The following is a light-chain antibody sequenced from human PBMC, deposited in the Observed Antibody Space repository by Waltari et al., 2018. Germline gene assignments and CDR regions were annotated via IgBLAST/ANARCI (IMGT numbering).Light chain of an antibody. J-gene: IGLJ2*01. V-gene: IGLV2-8*01. Sequence: QSALTQPPSASGSPGQSVTISCTGTSSDVGAYDYVSWYQHHPDKAPKLIIFEVNKWPSGFPDRFDGSKSGNTASLAVSGLQAEDEADYYCSSYAGTDNFVVFGGGTKLTVL. CDR1: SSDVGAYDY. CDR2: EVN. CDR3: SSYAGTDNFVV.